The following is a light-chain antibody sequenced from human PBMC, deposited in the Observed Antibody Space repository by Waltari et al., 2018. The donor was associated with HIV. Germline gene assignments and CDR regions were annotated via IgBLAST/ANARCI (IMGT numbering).Light chain of an antibody. Sequence: QSALTQPASVSGSTGLSLTISCTGPSSDGGSYNLESWYQQHPGKAPKLMFYEVSKGASGVSKRYSGYKSGTTASLTISGLHAEDEADYYCCSYVGWSTILYVFGTGTKVTGL. CDR3: CSYVGWSTILYV. J-gene: IGLJ1*01. CDR1: SSDGGSYNL. CDR2: EVS. V-gene: IGLV2-23*02.